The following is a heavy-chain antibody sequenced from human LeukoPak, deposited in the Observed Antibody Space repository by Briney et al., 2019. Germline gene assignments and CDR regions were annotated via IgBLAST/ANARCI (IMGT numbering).Heavy chain of an antibody. CDR3: ASLVVAARGTYYYYYYMDV. D-gene: IGHD2-15*01. CDR2: IYSGGST. CDR1: GFTVSSNY. Sequence: GGSLRLSCAPSGFTVSSNYMSWARQAPGKGLEWVSVIYSGGSTYYADSVEGRFTISRDNSKNTLYLQMNSLRAEDTAVYYCASLVVAARGTYYYYYYMDVWGKGTTVTVSS. V-gene: IGHV3-53*01. J-gene: IGHJ6*03.